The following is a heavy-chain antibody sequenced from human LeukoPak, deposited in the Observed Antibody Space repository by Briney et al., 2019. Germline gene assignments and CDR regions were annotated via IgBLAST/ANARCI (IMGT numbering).Heavy chain of an antibody. CDR3: ARGVRGSPDF. CDR1: GGSFSDYY. D-gene: IGHD3-10*01. V-gene: IGHV4-34*01. Sequence: SSETPSLTCALYGGSFSDYYWSWIRQSPEKGLEWIGEINQRESTYYNPSLKSRVTISLDTSKDQFSLEVTSMTAADTAVYYCARGVRGSPDFWGQGSLVTVSS. J-gene: IGHJ4*02. CDR2: INQREST.